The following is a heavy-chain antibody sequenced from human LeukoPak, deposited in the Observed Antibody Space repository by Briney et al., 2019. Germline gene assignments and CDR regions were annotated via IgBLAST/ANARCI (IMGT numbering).Heavy chain of an antibody. J-gene: IGHJ6*02. CDR3: ASSAPLLPYCSSTSCPHYYYGMDV. V-gene: IGHV3-23*05. CDR1: GFNIRSLG. Sequence: GGSLRLSCAASGFNIRSLGMNWVRQAPGKGLEWVSGIYTNGRDTRYADFVKGRFTISRDDSKNTVYLQMHSLRVEDTAVYYCASSAPLLPYCSSTSCPHYYYGMDVWGQGTTVTVSS. CDR2: IYTNGRDT. D-gene: IGHD2-2*01.